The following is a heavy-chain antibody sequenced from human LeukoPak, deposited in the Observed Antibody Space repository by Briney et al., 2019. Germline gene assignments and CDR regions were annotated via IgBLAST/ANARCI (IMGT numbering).Heavy chain of an antibody. CDR1: GGSFSGYY. V-gene: IGHV4-34*01. CDR3: ARGNYPDY. Sequence: PSETLSLTCAVYGGSFSGYYWSWIRQPPGKGLEWIGEINHSGSTNYNPSLKSRVTISVDTSKNQFSLKLSSVTAADTAVYYCARGNYPDYWGRGTLVTVSS. D-gene: IGHD1-7*01. J-gene: IGHJ4*02. CDR2: INHSGST.